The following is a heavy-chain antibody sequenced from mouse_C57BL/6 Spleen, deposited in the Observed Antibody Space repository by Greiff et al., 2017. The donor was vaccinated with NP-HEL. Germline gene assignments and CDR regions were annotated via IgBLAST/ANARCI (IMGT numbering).Heavy chain of an antibody. J-gene: IGHJ1*03. Sequence: EVKVVESGGGLVKPGGSLKLSCAASGFTFSSYTMSWVRQTPEKRLEWVATISGGGGNTYYPDSVKGRFTISRDNAKNTLYLQMSSLRSEDTALYYCARQGGGLDEWGTGTTVTVSS. CDR3: ARQGGGLDE. CDR2: ISGGGGNT. V-gene: IGHV5-9*01. CDR1: GFTFSSYT.